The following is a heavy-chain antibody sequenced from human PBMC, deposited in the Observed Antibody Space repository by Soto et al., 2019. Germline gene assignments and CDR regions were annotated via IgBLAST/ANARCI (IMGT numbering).Heavy chain of an antibody. CDR1: GYTYSNYA. CDR2: INAGNGNT. CDR3: ARVSGYYLPDY. J-gene: IGHJ4*02. V-gene: IGHV1-3*05. Sequence: QVQLVQSGAEEKKPGASVKVSCKASGYTYSNYAMHWVRQAPGQRLEWMGWINAGNGNTKYSQKFQGRVTITRDTSASTAYMELSSLRSEDTAVYYCARVSGYYLPDYWGQGTLLTVSS. D-gene: IGHD5-12*01.